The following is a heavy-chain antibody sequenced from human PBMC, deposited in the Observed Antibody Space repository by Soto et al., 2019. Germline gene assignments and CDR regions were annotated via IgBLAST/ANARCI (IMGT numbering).Heavy chain of an antibody. CDR2: IYYSGST. CDR1: GGSISSSSYY. J-gene: IGHJ4*02. Sequence: SETLSLTCTVSGGSISSSSYYWGWIRQPPGKGLEWIGSIYYSGSTYYNPSLKSRVTISVDTSKNQFSLKPSSVTAADTAVYYCARHLPLVVVPAAATDFDYWGQGTLVTVSS. CDR3: ARHLPLVVVPAAATDFDY. V-gene: IGHV4-39*01. D-gene: IGHD2-2*01.